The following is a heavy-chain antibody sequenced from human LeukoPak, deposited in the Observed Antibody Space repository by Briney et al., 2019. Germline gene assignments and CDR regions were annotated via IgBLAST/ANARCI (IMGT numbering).Heavy chain of an antibody. CDR3: ARDTSSGWYFSY. J-gene: IGHJ4*02. CDR2: IYTSGST. D-gene: IGHD6-19*01. Sequence: SETLSLTCTVSGGSISSYYWSWIRQPAGKGLEWIGRIYTSGSTTYNPSLKSRVTMSVDTSKNQFSLKLSSVTAADTAVYYCARDTSSGWYFSYWGQGTLVTVSS. V-gene: IGHV4-4*07. CDR1: GGSISSYY.